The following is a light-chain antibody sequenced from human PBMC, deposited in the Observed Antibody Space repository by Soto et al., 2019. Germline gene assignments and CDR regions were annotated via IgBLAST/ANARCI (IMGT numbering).Light chain of an antibody. CDR3: QSYDGSNWV. CDR1: SGSVASNH. Sequence: NFMLTQPHSMSESPGKTVTISCTRSSGSVASNHVQWYQQRPGSSPTTVIYEDNQRPSGVPDRFSGSIDSSSNSASLTISGLKTEDEADYYCQSYDGSNWVFGGGTKLTVL. V-gene: IGLV6-57*01. CDR2: EDN. J-gene: IGLJ3*02.